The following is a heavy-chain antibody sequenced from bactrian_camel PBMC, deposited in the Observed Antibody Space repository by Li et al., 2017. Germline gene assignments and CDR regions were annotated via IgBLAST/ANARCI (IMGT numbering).Heavy chain of an antibody. J-gene: IGHJ4*01. D-gene: IGHD1*01. Sequence: VQLVESGGGSVQAGGSLRLSCAASGYTGSRYCMAWFRQVPGKKREGVAILGVDGAIRYADFVKGRFTISKDNDKNTLSLHLQMDSLKPEDTGTYTCAASGSPCGLEYLLRRQPYSYWGQGTQVTVS. CDR1: GYTGSRYC. CDR3: AASGSPCGLEYLLRRQPYSY. CDR2: ILGVDGAI. V-gene: IGHV3S44*01.